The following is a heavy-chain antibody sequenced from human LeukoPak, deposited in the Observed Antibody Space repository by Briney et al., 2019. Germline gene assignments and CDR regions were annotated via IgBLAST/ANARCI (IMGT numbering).Heavy chain of an antibody. CDR1: GGSISSYD. D-gene: IGHD3-3*01. Sequence: SSETLSLTCTVSGGSISSYDWSWSRQAPGQGMDWNGYSYYSGSTKYNPSLKSRVSVSVDTSKNQFSLNLSSVTAADTAVSYCARGVDTTHFDYWGQGTLVTVSS. CDR3: ARGVDTTHFDY. V-gene: IGHV4-59*01. J-gene: IGHJ4*02. CDR2: SYYSGST.